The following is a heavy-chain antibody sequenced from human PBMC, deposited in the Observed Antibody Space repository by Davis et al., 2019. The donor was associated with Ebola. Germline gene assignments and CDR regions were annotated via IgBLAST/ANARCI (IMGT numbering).Heavy chain of an antibody. D-gene: IGHD3-3*01. CDR1: GFTFSSYW. CDR3: AGITIFGVVGY. Sequence: GGSLRLSCAASGFTFSSYWMSWVRQAPGKGLEWVANIKQDGSEKYYVDSVKGRFTISRDNAKNSLYLQMNSLRAEDTAVYYCAGITIFGVVGYWGQGTLVTVSS. V-gene: IGHV3-7*01. CDR2: IKQDGSEK. J-gene: IGHJ4*02.